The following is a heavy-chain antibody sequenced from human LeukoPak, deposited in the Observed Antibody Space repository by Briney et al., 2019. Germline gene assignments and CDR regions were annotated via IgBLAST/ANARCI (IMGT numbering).Heavy chain of an antibody. CDR1: GFTVSSNY. CDR2: INYSGANS. J-gene: IGHJ3*01. Sequence: GGSLRLSCAASGFTVSSNYMSWVRQAPGEGLEWVSLINYSGANSYYTDSVRGRFTISRDNSKDTLFLQMNSLRAEDTAIYYCARDMQLSTWGLGTMVTVSS. D-gene: IGHD3-16*02. V-gene: IGHV3-53*01. CDR3: ARDMQLST.